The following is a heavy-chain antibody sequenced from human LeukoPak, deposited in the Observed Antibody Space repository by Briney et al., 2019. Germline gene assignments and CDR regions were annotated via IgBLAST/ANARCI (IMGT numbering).Heavy chain of an antibody. V-gene: IGHV3-23*01. CDR3: VKGAGSSWFDY. CDR1: GFTFSSYA. D-gene: IGHD6-13*01. Sequence: PGGSLRLSCAASGFTFSSYAMSWVRQAPGKGLEWVSAISGGGQTTPYADSVKGRFTISRDNSKNTLYLQMNSLRVEDTAVYYCVKGAGSSWFDYWGQGTLVTVSS. CDR2: ISGGGQTT. J-gene: IGHJ4*02.